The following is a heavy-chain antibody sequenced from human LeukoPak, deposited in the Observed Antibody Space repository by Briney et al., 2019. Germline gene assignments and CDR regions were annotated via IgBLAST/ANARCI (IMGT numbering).Heavy chain of an antibody. V-gene: IGHV3-33*03. CDR3: AKGLGGVIVKDFDY. Sequence: GGSLRLSCAASRFTFSSYGMHWVRQAPGKGLEWVAVIWYDGSNKYYADSVKGRFTISRDNAKNSLYLQMNSLRAEDTALYYCAKGLGGVIVKDFDYWGQGTLVTVSS. CDR2: IWYDGSNK. CDR1: RFTFSSYG. D-gene: IGHD3-16*02. J-gene: IGHJ4*02.